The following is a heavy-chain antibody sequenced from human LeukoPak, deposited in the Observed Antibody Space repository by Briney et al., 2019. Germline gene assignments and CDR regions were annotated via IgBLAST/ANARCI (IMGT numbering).Heavy chain of an antibody. J-gene: IGHJ3*02. CDR2: INPSGGST. V-gene: IGHV1-46*01. Sequence: ASVKVSCKASGYTLTSYYMHWVRQAPGQGLEWMGIINPSGGSTSYAQKFQGRVTMTRDTSTSTVYMELSSLRSEDTAVYYCASDYGGDHFDIWGQGTMVTVSS. CDR3: ASDYGGDHFDI. D-gene: IGHD4-23*01. CDR1: GYTLTSYY.